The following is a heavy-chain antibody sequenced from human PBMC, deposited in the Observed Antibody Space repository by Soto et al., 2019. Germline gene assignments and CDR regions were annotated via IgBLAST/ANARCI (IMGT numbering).Heavy chain of an antibody. Sequence: ASVKVSCKASGYTFTSYGISWVRQAPGQGLEWMGWISAYNGSTNYAQKLQGRVTMTTDTSTSTAYMELRSLRSDDTAVYYCARVGYYDFWSGGAHYYYGMHVSGQGANVTVYS. CDR2: ISAYNGST. D-gene: IGHD3-3*01. V-gene: IGHV1-18*04. CDR1: GYTFTSYG. CDR3: ARVGYYDFWSGGAHYYYGMHV. J-gene: IGHJ6*02.